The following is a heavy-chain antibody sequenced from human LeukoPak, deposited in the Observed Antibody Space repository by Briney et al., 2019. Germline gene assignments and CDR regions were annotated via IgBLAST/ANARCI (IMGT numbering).Heavy chain of an antibody. CDR3: ASSAFYYDSSGYILDY. Sequence: GSSVTVSCKASGGTFSSYAISWVRQAPGQGLEWMGRIIPIFGTANYAQKFQGRVTITTDESTSTAYMELSSLRSEDTAVYYCASSAFYYDSSGYILDYWGQGTLVSVSS. V-gene: IGHV1-69*05. J-gene: IGHJ4*02. CDR1: GGTFSSYA. CDR2: IIPIFGTA. D-gene: IGHD3-22*01.